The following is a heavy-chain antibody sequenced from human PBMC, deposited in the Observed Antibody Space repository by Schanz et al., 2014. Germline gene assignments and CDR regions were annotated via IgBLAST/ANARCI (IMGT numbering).Heavy chain of an antibody. Sequence: EVQLVESGGGLVQPGGSLRLSCAASGFGFSSYSMNWVRQAPGKGLEWISYITGTGTVMYADSVKGRFTISRDNGKNSRSLQMNSLRVEDTAIYYCARDSNGDDGYRFWFDSWGQGILVTVSS. CDR1: GFGFSSYS. V-gene: IGHV3-48*01. CDR2: ITGTGTV. D-gene: IGHD4-17*01. CDR3: ARDSNGDDGYRFWFDS. J-gene: IGHJ5*01.